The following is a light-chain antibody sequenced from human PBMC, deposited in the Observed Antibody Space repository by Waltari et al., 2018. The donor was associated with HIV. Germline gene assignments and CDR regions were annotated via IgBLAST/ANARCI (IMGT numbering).Light chain of an antibody. J-gene: IGLJ2*01. CDR1: RSDVGGYNL. CDR3: CSYTDSGTYVV. Sequence: QSALTQPASVSGSPGQSLTIACTGTRSDVGGYNLASWYQQNPGKAPRLIISEVFKRPSGVSDRFSGSKSANTASLTISGLQAEDEADYHCCSYTDSGTYVVFGGGTRLTVL. CDR2: EVF. V-gene: IGLV2-23*02.